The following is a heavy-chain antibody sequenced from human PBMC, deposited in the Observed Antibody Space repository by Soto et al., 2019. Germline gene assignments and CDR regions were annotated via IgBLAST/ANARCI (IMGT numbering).Heavy chain of an antibody. V-gene: IGHV3-15*07. D-gene: IGHD6-19*01. CDR3: TTSGGGSGWSF. CDR1: GLTFSNAE. J-gene: IGHJ4*02. Sequence: EVQLVESGGGLVKPGGSLRLSCAASGLTFSNAEMTWVRQAPGKGLEWVGRIRGKGGGGATDYAAPVKYRFIILRDDSENMVYLQMNSLNTEDTAVYYCTTSGGGSGWSFWGQGTLVTVSS. CDR2: IRGKGGGGAT.